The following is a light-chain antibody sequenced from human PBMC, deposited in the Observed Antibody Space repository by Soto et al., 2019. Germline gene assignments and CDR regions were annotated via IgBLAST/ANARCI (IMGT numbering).Light chain of an antibody. Sequence: EIVLTQSPGTLSLSPGKRATLSCRASQSVSSSYLAWYQQKPGQAPRLLIYGASSRATGIPDRFSGSGSGTDFTLTISRLEPEDFAVYYCQQYGSSLPWTFGQGTKLEIK. CDR3: QQYGSSLPWT. CDR1: QSVSSSY. J-gene: IGKJ1*01. CDR2: GAS. V-gene: IGKV3-20*01.